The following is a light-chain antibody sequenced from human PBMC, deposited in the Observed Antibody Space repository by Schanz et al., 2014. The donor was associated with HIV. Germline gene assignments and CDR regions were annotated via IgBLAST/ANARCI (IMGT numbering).Light chain of an antibody. Sequence: EIVLTQSPATLSLSPGERATLSCRASQSVRSSYLAWYQQRPGQAPRLLFYGASSRATGIPDRFSGSGSGTDFTLTISRLEPEDFAVYYCQQYGSSPLMYTFGQGTKLEIK. CDR3: QQYGSSPLMYT. CDR1: QSVRSSY. V-gene: IGKV3-20*01. CDR2: GAS. J-gene: IGKJ2*01.